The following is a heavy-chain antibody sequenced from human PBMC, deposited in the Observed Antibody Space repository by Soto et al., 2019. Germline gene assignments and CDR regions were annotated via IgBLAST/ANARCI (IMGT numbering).Heavy chain of an antibody. V-gene: IGHV4-31*03. D-gene: IGHD3-9*01. J-gene: IGHJ5*02. CDR2: IYYSGST. CDR1: GGSISSGGYY. Sequence: SETLSLTCTVSGGSISSGGYYWSWIRQHPGKGLEWIGYIYYSGSTYYNPSLKSRVTISVDTSKNRFSLKLSSVTAADTAVYYCAGVLRYFDWLFQGWFDPWGQGTLVTVS. CDR3: AGVLRYFDWLFQGWFDP.